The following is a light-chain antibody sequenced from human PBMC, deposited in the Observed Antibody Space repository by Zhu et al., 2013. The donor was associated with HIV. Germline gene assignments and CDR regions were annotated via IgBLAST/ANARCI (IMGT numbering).Light chain of an antibody. Sequence: EIVLTQSPGTLSLSPGERATLSCRASQSVTSTCLAWYQQRLGQAPRLLIYGASSRATGIPDRFSGSGSGTEFTLTISTLQSEDFVVYYCQQYNDWPTFGQGTKVEIK. CDR1: QSVTSTC. CDR2: GAS. CDR3: QQYNDWPT. J-gene: IGKJ1*01. V-gene: IGKV3-20*01.